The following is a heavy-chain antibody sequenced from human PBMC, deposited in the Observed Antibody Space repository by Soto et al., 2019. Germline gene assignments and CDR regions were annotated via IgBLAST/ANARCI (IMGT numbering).Heavy chain of an antibody. V-gene: IGHV4-31*03. Sequence: SETLSLTCTVSGGSISSGGYYWSWIRQHPGKGLEWIGYIYYSGSTYYNPSLKSRVTISVDTSKNQFSLKLSSVTAADTAVYYCARDGRYCTHGVCFMFDPWGQGTMMTV. D-gene: IGHD2-8*01. J-gene: IGHJ5*02. CDR3: ARDGRYCTHGVCFMFDP. CDR2: IYYSGST. CDR1: GGSISSGGYY.